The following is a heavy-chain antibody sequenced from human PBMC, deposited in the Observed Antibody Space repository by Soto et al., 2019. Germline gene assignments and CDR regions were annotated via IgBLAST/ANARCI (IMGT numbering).Heavy chain of an antibody. J-gene: IGHJ4*02. CDR3: ARGPSGDKVDY. V-gene: IGHV4-30-4*01. Sequence: QVQLQESGPGVVEPSQTLSLTCTVSGGSINNKGYFWSWIRQPPGSGLEWIGHIYNSGSTYSNPSLKSRLTISVDTSKNQFSLKLSSVTAADTAVYYCARGPSGDKVDYWGQGTLVTVSS. CDR2: IYNSGST. D-gene: IGHD1-26*01. CDR1: GGSINNKGYF.